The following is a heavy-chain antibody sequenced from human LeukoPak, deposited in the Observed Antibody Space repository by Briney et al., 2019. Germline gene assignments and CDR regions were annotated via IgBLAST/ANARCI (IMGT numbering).Heavy chain of an antibody. CDR3: ARGRRLSIAAFRARHSSSWSPFDY. D-gene: IGHD6-13*01. Sequence: SETLSLTCAVYGGSFSGYYWSSIRQPPGKGLEWIGEINHSGSTNYNPSLKSRVTISVDTSKNQFSLKLSSVTAADTAVYYCARGRRLSIAAFRARHSSSWSPFDYWGQGTLVTVSS. CDR1: GGSFSGYY. CDR2: INHSGST. V-gene: IGHV4-34*01. J-gene: IGHJ4*02.